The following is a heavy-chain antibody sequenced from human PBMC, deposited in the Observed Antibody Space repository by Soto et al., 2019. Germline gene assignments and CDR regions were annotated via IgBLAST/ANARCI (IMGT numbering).Heavy chain of an antibody. CDR1: GFSFGSYA. CDR3: AKVTWQLVRTPVFDH. D-gene: IGHD6-6*01. CDR2: ISGSGDTT. Sequence: EVQLLESGGGLVQPGGSLRLSCAASGFSFGSYAMDWVRQAPGEGLECASAISGSGDTTYYTDSVTGRFTISRDNSKNALYLHMNSLRAEDTAVYYCAKVTWQLVRTPVFDHWGQGTLVTVSS. J-gene: IGHJ4*02. V-gene: IGHV3-23*01.